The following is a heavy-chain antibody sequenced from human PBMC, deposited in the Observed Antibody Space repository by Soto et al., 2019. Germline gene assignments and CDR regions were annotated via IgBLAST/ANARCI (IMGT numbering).Heavy chain of an antibody. V-gene: IGHV3-23*01. D-gene: IGHD2-21*01. J-gene: IGHJ4*02. CDR2: IGAGGDIT. CDR1: GFSFSNFA. Sequence: DVQLLESGGGLVQPGESLRLSCAASGFSFSNFAMCWVRQAPGKGLEWVSGIGAGGDITFYADSVKGRFGISRDNSKNTVYLQVNSLRAEDTAVYFCAKDDFTDRGEDYFDHWGPGTLVTVSS. CDR3: AKDDFTDRGEDYFDH.